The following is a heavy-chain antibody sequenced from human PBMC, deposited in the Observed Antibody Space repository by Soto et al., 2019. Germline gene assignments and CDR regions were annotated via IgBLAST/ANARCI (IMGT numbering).Heavy chain of an antibody. D-gene: IGHD6-13*01. V-gene: IGHV3-23*01. J-gene: IGHJ6*02. Sequence: EVQLLESGGGLVQPGGSLRLSCAASGFTFSSYAMSWVRQAPGKGLEWVSAISGSGGSTYYTDSVKGRFTIARDNSKNTLYLQVNSLRAKDTAVYYCAKAIGTYYYYGMYVWGQGTTVTVSS. CDR2: ISGSGGST. CDR1: GFTFSSYA. CDR3: AKAIGTYYYYGMYV.